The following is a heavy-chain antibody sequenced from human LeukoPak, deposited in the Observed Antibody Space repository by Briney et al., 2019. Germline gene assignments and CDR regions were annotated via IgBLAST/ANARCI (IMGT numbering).Heavy chain of an antibody. D-gene: IGHD2-2*01. CDR2: IYYSGST. CDR1: GGSINSYY. V-gene: IGHV4-59*08. Sequence: PSETLSLTCTVSGGSINSYYWSWIRQPPGKGLEWIGYIYYSGSTNYNPSLKSRVTISVDTSKNQFSLKLSSVTAADTAVYFCARNGCSSGICKTEWGQGTLVTVSS. CDR3: ARNGCSSGICKTE. J-gene: IGHJ4*02.